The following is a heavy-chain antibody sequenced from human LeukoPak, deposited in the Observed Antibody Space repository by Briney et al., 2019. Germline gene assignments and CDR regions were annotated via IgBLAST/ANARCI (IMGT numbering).Heavy chain of an antibody. V-gene: IGHV3-30-3*01. CDR1: GFTFSSYA. J-gene: IGHJ4*02. Sequence: GGSLRLSCAASGFTFSSYAMHWVRQPPGKGLEWVAVISYDGSNKYYTDSVKGRFTISRDNSKNTLYLQMNSLRAEDTAVYYCARDPNYYDSGNLDYWGQGTLVTVSS. CDR3: ARDPNYYDSGNLDY. D-gene: IGHD3-22*01. CDR2: ISYDGSNK.